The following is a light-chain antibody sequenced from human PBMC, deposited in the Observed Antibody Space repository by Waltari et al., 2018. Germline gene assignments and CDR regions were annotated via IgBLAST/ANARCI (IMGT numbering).Light chain of an antibody. J-gene: IGLJ2*01. Sequence: SDELTQSPSVSVSLGQTARIPCSGDALPRQYSSWYQQRAGQAPVLIIYKDTQRPSGIPERFSGSSSGTTVTLTISEVQAEDEAVYFCQSSDSGAISAVFGAGTKLTVL. CDR2: KDT. CDR1: ALPRQY. V-gene: IGLV3-25*03. CDR3: QSSDSGAISAV.